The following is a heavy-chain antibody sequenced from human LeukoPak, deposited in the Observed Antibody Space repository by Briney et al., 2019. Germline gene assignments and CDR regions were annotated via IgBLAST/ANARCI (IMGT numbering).Heavy chain of an antibody. J-gene: IGHJ4*02. D-gene: IGHD6-19*01. CDR3: AREVSQWLVPYYFDY. Sequence: WVRQAPGKGLEWIGSIYYSGSTYYNPSLKSRVTISVDTSKNQFSLKLSSVTAADTAVYYCAREVSQWLVPYYFDYWGQGTLVTVSS. CDR2: IYYSGST. V-gene: IGHV4-39*07.